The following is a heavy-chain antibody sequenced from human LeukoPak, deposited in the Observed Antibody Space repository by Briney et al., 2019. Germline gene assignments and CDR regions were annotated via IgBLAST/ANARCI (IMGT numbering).Heavy chain of an antibody. V-gene: IGHV3-30-3*01. CDR2: ITSDGSKK. J-gene: IGHJ4*02. Sequence: GGSLRLSCAASGFTFSTYALHWIRQAPGKGLEWVAAITSDGSKKYYADSVKGRFTISRDNSKNTLYLQMNSLRAEDTAVYYCAREDCSSTSCYDPSVSDYWGQGTLVTVSS. D-gene: IGHD2-2*01. CDR1: GFTFSTYA. CDR3: AREDCSSTSCYDPSVSDY.